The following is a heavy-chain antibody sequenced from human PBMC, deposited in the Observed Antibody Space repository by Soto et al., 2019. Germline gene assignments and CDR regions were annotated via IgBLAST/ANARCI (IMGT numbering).Heavy chain of an antibody. Sequence: EVQLVESGGGLVQPGGSLRLSCAASGFTFSDHYMDWVRQAPGKGLEWVGRSRNKANSYSTEYAASVKGRFTISRDESKISLYLQMNSLKTEDVAVYYCARFSGSYTRGLDYWGQGTLVTVSS. CDR3: ARFSGSYTRGLDY. D-gene: IGHD1-26*01. V-gene: IGHV3-72*01. J-gene: IGHJ4*02. CDR2: SRNKANSYST. CDR1: GFTFSDHY.